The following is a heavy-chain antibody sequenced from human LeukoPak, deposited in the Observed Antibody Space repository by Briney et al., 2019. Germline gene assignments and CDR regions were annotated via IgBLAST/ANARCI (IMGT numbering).Heavy chain of an antibody. CDR3: ATQAVAGDFDY. CDR2: ISDDGSNK. V-gene: IGHV3-30*03. Sequence: GGSLRLSCAASGFTFSNYSMHWVRQAPGKGLEWVALISDDGSNKKYADSVKGRFTISRDNSKNTLYLQMNSLRAEDTAVYYCATQAVAGDFDYWGQGTLVTVST. CDR1: GFTFSNYS. J-gene: IGHJ4*02. D-gene: IGHD6-19*01.